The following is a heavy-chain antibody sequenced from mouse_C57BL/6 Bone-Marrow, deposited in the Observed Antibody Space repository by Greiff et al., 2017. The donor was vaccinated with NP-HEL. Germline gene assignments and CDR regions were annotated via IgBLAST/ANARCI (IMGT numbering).Heavy chain of an antibody. CDR1: GYTFTSYW. V-gene: IGHV1-69*01. Sequence: QVQLQQPGAELVMPGASVKLSCKASGYTFTSYWMHWVKQRPGQGLEWIGEFDPSDSYTNYNQKFKGKSTLTVDKSSSTAYMQLSSLTSEDSAVYYCARDSSYGWYFDVWGTGTTVTVSS. J-gene: IGHJ1*03. CDR2: FDPSDSYT. D-gene: IGHD1-1*01. CDR3: ARDSSYGWYFDV.